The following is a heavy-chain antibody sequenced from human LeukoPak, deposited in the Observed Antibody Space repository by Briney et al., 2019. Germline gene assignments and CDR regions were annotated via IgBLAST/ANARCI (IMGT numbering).Heavy chain of an antibody. J-gene: IGHJ4*02. Sequence: SETLSLTCAVYGGSFSGYYWSWIRQPPGKGLEWIGEINHSGSTNYNPSLKSRVTISVDTSKNQFSLKLSSVTAADTAVYYCARGCTQLWFHSFDYWGQGTLVTVSS. CDR1: GGSFSGYY. D-gene: IGHD5-18*01. V-gene: IGHV4-34*01. CDR3: ARGCTQLWFHSFDY. CDR2: INHSGST.